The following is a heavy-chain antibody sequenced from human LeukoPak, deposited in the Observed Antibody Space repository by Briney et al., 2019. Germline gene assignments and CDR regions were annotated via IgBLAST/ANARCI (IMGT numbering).Heavy chain of an antibody. J-gene: IGHJ5*02. CDR1: GGSISSYY. CDR3: ARATRHGSGHNWFDP. V-gene: IGHV4-59*01. Sequence: SETLSLTCTVSGGSISSYYWSWIRQPPGKGLEWIGYIYYSGSTNYNPSLKSRVTISVDTSKNQFSLKLSSVTAADTAVYYCARATRHGSGHNWFDPWGQGTLVTVSS. D-gene: IGHD3-10*01. CDR2: IYYSGST.